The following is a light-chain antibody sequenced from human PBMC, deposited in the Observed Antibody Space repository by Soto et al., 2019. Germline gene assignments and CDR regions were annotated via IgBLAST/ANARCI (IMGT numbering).Light chain of an antibody. CDR3: LQDYNYPRT. J-gene: IGKJ2*01. V-gene: IGKV1-6*01. CDR2: AAS. Sequence: AIQMTQSPSSLSASVGDRVTITCRASQGIRNDVGWYQQKPGKAPTLLIYAASTLQSGVPSRFSGSGSATDFTLTISSLQPEDFATYYCLQDYNYPRTFGQGTKVEIK. CDR1: QGIRND.